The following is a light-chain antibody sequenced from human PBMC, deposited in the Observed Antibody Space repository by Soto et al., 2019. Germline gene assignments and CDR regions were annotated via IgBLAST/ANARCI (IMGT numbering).Light chain of an antibody. V-gene: IGLV1-40*01. Sequence: QSVLTQQPSVSGAPGQRVTISCTGSSSNIGAGYDVHWYQQLPGTAPKLLIYGSSSRPSGVPDRFSGSKSGTSASLAITGLQAEDEADYYCQSYDSSLRGVFGGGTKLTVL. J-gene: IGLJ2*01. CDR2: GSS. CDR1: SSNIGAGYD. CDR3: QSYDSSLRGV.